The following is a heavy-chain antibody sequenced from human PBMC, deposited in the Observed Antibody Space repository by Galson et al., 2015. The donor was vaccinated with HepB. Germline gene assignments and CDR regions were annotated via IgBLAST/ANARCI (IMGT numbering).Heavy chain of an antibody. CDR1: GYSFTSYD. CDR2: MNPNSGNT. J-gene: IGHJ4*02. V-gene: IGHV1-8*01. CDR3: ARSGGDFDY. Sequence: SVKVSCKASGYSFTSYDINWVRQATGQGLEWMGWMNPNSGNTGYAQKFQGRVSMTRNTSIRTAYMELSTLRSEDTAVYYCARSGGDFDYWGQGTLVTVSS. D-gene: IGHD2-21*01.